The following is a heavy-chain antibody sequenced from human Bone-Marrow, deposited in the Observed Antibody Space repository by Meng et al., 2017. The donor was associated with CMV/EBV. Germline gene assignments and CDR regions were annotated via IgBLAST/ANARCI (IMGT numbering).Heavy chain of an antibody. CDR2: IKSTTDGGKT. J-gene: IGHJ4*02. Sequence: GGSLRLSCAVSGLTFSHAWMGWVRQAPGKGLEWVGRIKSTTDGGKTDYAAPVKGRFTISRDDSKNTVHLQMNSLKSEDTAVYYCATTQVGAPDYWGQGTLVTVSS. CDR3: ATTQVGAPDY. D-gene: IGHD1-26*01. CDR1: GLTFSHAW. V-gene: IGHV3-15*01.